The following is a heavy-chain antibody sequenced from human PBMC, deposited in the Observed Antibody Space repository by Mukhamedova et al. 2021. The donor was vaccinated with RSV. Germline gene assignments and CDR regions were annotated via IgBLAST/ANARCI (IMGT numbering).Heavy chain of an antibody. CDR2: VDPEDGET. CDR3: ATVGSDWYFDL. D-gene: IGHD5-12*01. J-gene: IGHJ2*01. V-gene: IGHV1-69-2*01. CDR1: Y. Sequence: YMHWVQQAPGKGLEWMGLVDPEDGETIYAEKFHGRVTITADTSTDTAYMELSSLRSEDTAVYYCATVGSDWYFDLWGRGTLVTVS.